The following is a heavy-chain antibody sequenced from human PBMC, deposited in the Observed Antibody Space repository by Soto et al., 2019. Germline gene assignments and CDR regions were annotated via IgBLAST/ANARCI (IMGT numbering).Heavy chain of an antibody. CDR1: GYTFTTYY. J-gene: IGHJ4*02. Sequence: ASVKVSCKASGYTFTTYYMHWVRQAPGQGLEWMGWINPNSGGTNYAQKFQGWVTMTRDTSISTAYMELSRLRSDDTAVYYCARKRGPNYFDYWGQGTLVTVSS. D-gene: IGHD5-12*01. CDR2: INPNSGGT. CDR3: ARKRGPNYFDY. V-gene: IGHV1-2*04.